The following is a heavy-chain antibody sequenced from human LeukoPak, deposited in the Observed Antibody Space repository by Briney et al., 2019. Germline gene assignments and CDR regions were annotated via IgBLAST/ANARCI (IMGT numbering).Heavy chain of an antibody. CDR2: INPNSGGT. CDR1: GYTFTGYY. V-gene: IGHV1-2*04. D-gene: IGHD2-2*01. CDR3: ARALPYCSSTSCLLFDY. Sequence: ASVKVSCTASGYTFTGYYMHWVRQAPGQGLEWRGWINPNSGGTNYAQKFQGWVTMTRDTSISTAYMELSRLRSDDTAVYYCARALPYCSSTSCLLFDYWGQGTLVTVSS. J-gene: IGHJ4*02.